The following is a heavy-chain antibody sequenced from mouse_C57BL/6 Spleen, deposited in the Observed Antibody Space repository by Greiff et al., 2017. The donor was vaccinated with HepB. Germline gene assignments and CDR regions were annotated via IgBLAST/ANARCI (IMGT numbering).Heavy chain of an antibody. J-gene: IGHJ4*01. CDR2: IYPRDGST. D-gene: IGHD2-4*01. Sequence: VQLQQSGPELVKPGASVKLSCKASGYTFTSYDINWVKQRPGQGLEWIGWIYPRDGSTKYNEKFKGKATLTVDTSSSTAYMELHSLTSEDSAVYFCARSDYDYDREPYAMDYWGQGTSVTVSS. CDR3: ARSDYDYDREPYAMDY. CDR1: GYTFTSYD. V-gene: IGHV1-85*01.